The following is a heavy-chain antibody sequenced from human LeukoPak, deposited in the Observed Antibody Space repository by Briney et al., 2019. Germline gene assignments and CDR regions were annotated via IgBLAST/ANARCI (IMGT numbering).Heavy chain of an antibody. CDR2: IYYSGST. J-gene: IGHJ4*02. V-gene: IGHV4-39*07. CDR3: ARAPPPHYYDSSGYFDY. Sequence: SETLSLTCTVSGGSISSSSYYWGWIRQPPGKGLEWIGSIYYSGSTYYNPSLKSRVTISVDTSKNQFSLKLSSVTAADTAVYYCARAPPPHYYDSSGYFDYWGQGTLVTVSS. CDR1: GGSISSSSYY. D-gene: IGHD3-22*01.